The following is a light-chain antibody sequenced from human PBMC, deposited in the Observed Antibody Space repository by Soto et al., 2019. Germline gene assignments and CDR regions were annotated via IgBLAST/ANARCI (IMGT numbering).Light chain of an antibody. CDR3: QQYGESPWT. Sequence: DIQMTQSPSSLFASVGDRVTITCRASQSISTYLNWYQQKPGKAPKLLIYAASSLQSGVPSRFSGSGSGTEFTLTISRLAPEDFAVYYCQQYGESPWTFGQGTKVDIK. V-gene: IGKV1-39*01. J-gene: IGKJ1*01. CDR1: QSISTY. CDR2: AAS.